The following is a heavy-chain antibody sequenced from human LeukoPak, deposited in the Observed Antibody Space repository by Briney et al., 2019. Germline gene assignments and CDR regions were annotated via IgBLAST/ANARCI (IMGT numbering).Heavy chain of an antibody. CDR2: LRSDGNKE. CDR3: ANDHGGGDYPDQ. V-gene: IGHV3-30*02. D-gene: IGHD3-3*01. J-gene: IGHJ4*02. Sequence: PGGSLRLAFSASGFTFISYGMHWVRQAPGKGLEWVAFLRSDGNKEYYADFMKGRFTISRDNSKNTLYLQMKSLRAEDSAVYYCANDHGGGDYPDQWGQGTMVTVSS. CDR1: GFTFISYG.